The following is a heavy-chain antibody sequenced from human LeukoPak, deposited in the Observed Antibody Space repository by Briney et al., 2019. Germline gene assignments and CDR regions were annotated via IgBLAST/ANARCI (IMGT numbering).Heavy chain of an antibody. CDR1: GGTFSSYA. D-gene: IGHD2-2*01. V-gene: IGHV1-69*13. Sequence: SVKVSCKASGGTFSSYAISWVRQAPGQGLEWMGGIIPTFGTANYAQKFQGRVTITADESTSTAYMELSSLRSEDTAVYYCARTSCSEGPRCWFDPWGQGTLVTVSS. CDR3: ARTSCSEGPRCWFDP. CDR2: IIPTFGTA. J-gene: IGHJ5*02.